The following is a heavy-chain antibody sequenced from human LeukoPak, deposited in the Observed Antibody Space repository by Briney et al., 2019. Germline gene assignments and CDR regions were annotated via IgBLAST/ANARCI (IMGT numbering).Heavy chain of an antibody. J-gene: IGHJ4*02. V-gene: IGHV3-30*02. CDR3: ARAGLYYDFWGEGGYYFDY. CDR2: IRYDGSNK. Sequence: PGGSLRLSCAASGFTFSSYGMHWVCQAPGKGLEWVAFIRYDGSNKYYADSVKGRFTISRDNSKNTLYLQMNSLRAEDTAVYYCARAGLYYDFWGEGGYYFDYWGQGTLVTVSS. D-gene: IGHD3-3*01. CDR1: GFTFSSYG.